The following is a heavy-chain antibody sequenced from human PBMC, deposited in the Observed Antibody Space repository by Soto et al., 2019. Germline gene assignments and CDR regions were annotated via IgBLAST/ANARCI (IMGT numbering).Heavy chain of an antibody. CDR3: ARTEGDIVVVPADEYYYYYYMDV. D-gene: IGHD2-2*01. CDR2: IYYSGST. CDR1: GGSISSYY. V-gene: IGHV4-59*08. J-gene: IGHJ6*03. Sequence: PSETLSLTCPVSGGSISSYYWSWIRQPPGKGLEWIGYIYYSGSTNYNPSLKSRVTISVDTSKNQFSLKLSSVTAADTAVYYCARTEGDIVVVPADEYYYYYYMDVWGKGTTVTAP.